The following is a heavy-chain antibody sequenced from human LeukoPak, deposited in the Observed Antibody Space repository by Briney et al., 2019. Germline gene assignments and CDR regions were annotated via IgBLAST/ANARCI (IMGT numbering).Heavy chain of an antibody. Sequence: ASVKVSFKASGYTFTSYGISWVRQAPGQGLEWMGWISAYNGNTNYAHKLQGRVTMTTDTSTSTAYMELRSLRSADTAVYYCARVYDGDYPEYFQHWGQGTLVTVSS. CDR3: ARVYDGDYPEYFQH. D-gene: IGHD4-17*01. CDR1: GYTFTSYG. V-gene: IGHV1-18*01. J-gene: IGHJ1*01. CDR2: ISAYNGNT.